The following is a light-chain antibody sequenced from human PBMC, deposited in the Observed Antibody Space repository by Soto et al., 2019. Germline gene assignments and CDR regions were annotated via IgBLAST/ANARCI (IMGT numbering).Light chain of an antibody. Sequence: DIQMTQSPASLSASVGETVTITCRASQSIGKHLNWYQQKPGKAPKFLIYAASSLQSGVPSRFSGSGSGTDFTLTISSLQPEDFATYYCRQSYSTPPITFGQGTRLEIK. CDR1: QSIGKH. CDR2: AAS. CDR3: RQSYSTPPIT. J-gene: IGKJ5*01. V-gene: IGKV1-39*01.